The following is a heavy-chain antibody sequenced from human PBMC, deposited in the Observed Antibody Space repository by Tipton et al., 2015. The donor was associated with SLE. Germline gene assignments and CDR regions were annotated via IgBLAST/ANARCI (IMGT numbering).Heavy chain of an antibody. CDR2: IYHSGST. CDR3: ARDYGEDAFFDL. D-gene: IGHD4-17*01. Sequence: TLSLTCAVSGYSISSGYYWGWIRQPPGKGLEWIGSIYHSGSTYYNPSLKSRVTISVATSKNQFSLKLSSVPAADTAVYYCARDYGEDAFFDLWGRGTLVTVSS. V-gene: IGHV4-38-2*02. J-gene: IGHJ2*01. CDR1: GYSISSGYY.